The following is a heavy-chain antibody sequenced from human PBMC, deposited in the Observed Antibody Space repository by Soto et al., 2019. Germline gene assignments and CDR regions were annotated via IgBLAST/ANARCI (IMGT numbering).Heavy chain of an antibody. D-gene: IGHD3-10*01. CDR2: VYRNGNA. CDR1: GGSISSSSYY. J-gene: IGHJ6*02. CDR3: AARPYYYYGLDV. V-gene: IGHV4-61*05. Sequence: PSETLSLTCTVSGGSISSSSYYWGWIRQPPGKAPEWIGYVYRNGNAYPKPSLKSRVTISLDGAKNQFSLKMTSVTAADTGLYYCAARPYYYYGLDVWGQGTTVTVSS.